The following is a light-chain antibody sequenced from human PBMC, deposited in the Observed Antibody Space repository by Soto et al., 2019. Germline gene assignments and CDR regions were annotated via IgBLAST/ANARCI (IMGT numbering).Light chain of an antibody. J-gene: IGLJ2*01. CDR2: INSDGSH. V-gene: IGLV4-69*01. CDR3: QTWDSAIRV. Sequence: QSVLAQSPSASASLGASVKLTCTLTSGPSSYTIAWHQKQPGRGPRYLMKINSDGSHMKGDGIPARFSGSSSESERHLTISNVQSEDEADYYCQTWDSAIRVFGGGTKVTVL. CDR1: SGPSSYT.